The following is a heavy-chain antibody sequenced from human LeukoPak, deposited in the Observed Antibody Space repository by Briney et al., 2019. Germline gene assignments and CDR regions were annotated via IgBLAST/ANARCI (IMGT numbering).Heavy chain of an antibody. J-gene: IGHJ4*02. CDR2: IDWDDDK. CDR3: ARIQDYYDSSGYYGGFDY. CDR1: GFSLSTSGMC. D-gene: IGHD3-22*01. Sequence: SGPTLVNPTQTLTLTCTFSGFSLSTSGMCVSWIRQPPGKALEWLALIDWDDDKYYSTSLKTRLTISKDTSKNQVVLTMTNMDPVDTATYYCARIQDYYDSSGYYGGFDYWGQGTLVTVSS. V-gene: IGHV2-70*01.